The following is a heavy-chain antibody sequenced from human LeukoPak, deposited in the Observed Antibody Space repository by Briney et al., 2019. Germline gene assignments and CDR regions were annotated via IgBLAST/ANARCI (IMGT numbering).Heavy chain of an antibody. V-gene: IGHV4-39*01. CDR2: IHYSETT. D-gene: IGHD3-10*01. J-gene: IGHJ3*02. CDR3: ARHMILWFGEFNDAFDI. Sequence: SETLSLTCTVSGGSISSSNYYWGWIRQPPGKGLEWIASIHYSETTYYNPSLKSRVTISVDTSKNHFSLKLSSVTAADTAVYYCARHMILWFGEFNDAFDIWGQGTMVTVSS. CDR1: GGSISSSNYY.